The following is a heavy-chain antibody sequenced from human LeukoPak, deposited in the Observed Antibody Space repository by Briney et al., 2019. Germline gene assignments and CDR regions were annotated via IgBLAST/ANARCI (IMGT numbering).Heavy chain of an antibody. V-gene: IGHV3-9*01. CDR1: GFTFDDYA. CDR3: AKDLSSAITSALVLDV. Sequence: GGSLRLSCTVSGFTFDDYAMHWVRHTPGKGLEWVAGITWNRDNIGYGDSVKGRFTVSRDNVKNVLYLQMNSLRPEDTALYYCAKDLSSAITSALVLDVWGQGTTV. J-gene: IGHJ6*02. CDR2: ITWNRDNI. D-gene: IGHD3-22*01.